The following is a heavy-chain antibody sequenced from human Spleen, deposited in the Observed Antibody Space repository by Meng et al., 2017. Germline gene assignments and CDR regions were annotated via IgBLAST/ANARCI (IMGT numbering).Heavy chain of an antibody. CDR3: ARVAYRWGGDCSYFDY. CDR2: INHSGST. Sequence: QVQLQQWGAGLLKPSETLFLTCLDYGGSFSGYYWSWIRQPPGKGLEWIGEINHSGSTNYNPSLKSRVTISVDTSKNQFSLKLSSVTAADTAVYYCARVAYRWGGDCSYFDYWGQGTLVTVSS. V-gene: IGHV4-34*01. J-gene: IGHJ4*02. D-gene: IGHD2-21*02. CDR1: GGSFSGYY.